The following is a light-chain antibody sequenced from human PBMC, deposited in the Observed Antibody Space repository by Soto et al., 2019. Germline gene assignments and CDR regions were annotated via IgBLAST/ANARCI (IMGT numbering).Light chain of an antibody. CDR2: GNT. V-gene: IGLV1-40*01. CDR3: QSYDSSLSVLYV. Sequence: QSVLTQPPSVSGAPGQRVTISCTGSSSNIGAGYEVHWFQQLPGTAPKLLTYGNTNRPSGVPDRFSGSKSDTSASLAITGLQPEDEADYYCQSYDSSLSVLYVFGTGTKVTVL. CDR1: SSNIGAGYE. J-gene: IGLJ1*01.